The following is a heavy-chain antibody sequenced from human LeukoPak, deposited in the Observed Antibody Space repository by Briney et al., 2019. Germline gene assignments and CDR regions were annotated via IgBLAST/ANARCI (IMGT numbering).Heavy chain of an antibody. J-gene: IGHJ4*02. Sequence: PSETLSLTCTVSGGSISSSSYYWGWIRQPPGKGLEYIGYIYYTGNTNYNPSLKSRVSISVDTSKNHFSLKLTSVTAADTAVYYCARYDYGSSWYISDYWGQGTLVTVSS. V-gene: IGHV4-61*03. CDR1: GGSISSSSYY. D-gene: IGHD6-13*01. CDR3: ARYDYGSSWYISDY. CDR2: IYYTGNT.